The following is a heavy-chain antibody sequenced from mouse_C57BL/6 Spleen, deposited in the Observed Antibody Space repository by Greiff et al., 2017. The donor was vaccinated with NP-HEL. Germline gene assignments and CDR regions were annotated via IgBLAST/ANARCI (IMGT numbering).Heavy chain of an antibody. CDR3: ARDGSSVLFAY. CDR2: IYPGDGDT. CDR1: GYAFSSSW. Sequence: VQLQQSGPELVKPGASVKISCKASGYAFSSSWMNWVKQRPGKGLEWIGRIYPGDGDTNYNGKFKGKATLTADKSSSTAYMQLSSLTSEDSAVYFCARDGSSVLFAYWGQGTLVTVSA. V-gene: IGHV1-82*01. D-gene: IGHD1-1*01. J-gene: IGHJ3*01.